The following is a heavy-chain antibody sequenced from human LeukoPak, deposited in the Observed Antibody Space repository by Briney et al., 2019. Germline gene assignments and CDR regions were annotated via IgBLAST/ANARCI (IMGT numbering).Heavy chain of an antibody. Sequence: SETLSLTCTVSGGSISSYYWSWIRQPPGKGLEWIGYIYYSGSTNYNPSLKSRVTISVDTSKNQFSLKLSSVTAADTAVYYCARDYSSSWYSGLHAFDIWGQGTMVTVSS. V-gene: IGHV4-59*01. CDR1: GGSISSYY. D-gene: IGHD6-13*01. J-gene: IGHJ3*02. CDR3: ARDYSSSWYSGLHAFDI. CDR2: IYYSGST.